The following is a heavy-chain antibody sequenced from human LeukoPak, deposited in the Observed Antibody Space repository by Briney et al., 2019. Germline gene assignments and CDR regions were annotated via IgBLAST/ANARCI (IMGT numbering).Heavy chain of an antibody. Sequence: GGSLRLSCAASGFTFSSYAMSWVRQAPGKGLEWVSAISGAGGSTSYADSVKGRFTVSRDNSKNTLYLQMYSLRAEDTAVYYCATWNHVAHWGQGTLVTVSS. J-gene: IGHJ4*02. V-gene: IGHV3-23*01. CDR3: ATWNHVAH. CDR1: GFTFSSYA. D-gene: IGHD1-1*01. CDR2: ISGAGGST.